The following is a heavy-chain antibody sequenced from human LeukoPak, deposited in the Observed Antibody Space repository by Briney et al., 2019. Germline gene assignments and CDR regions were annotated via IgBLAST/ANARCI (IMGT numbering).Heavy chain of an antibody. J-gene: IGHJ3*02. CDR2: ISSNGGST. CDR3: VRQQLVWKAFDI. D-gene: IGHD6-13*01. V-gene: IGHV3-64D*06. CDR1: GFTFSSYA. Sequence: GGSLRLSCSASGFTFSSYAMHWVRQAPGQGLESVSAISSNGGSTYYADSEKGRFTISRDNSKNTVYLQMSSLRAEDTAVYYCVRQQLVWKAFDIWGQGTMVTVSS.